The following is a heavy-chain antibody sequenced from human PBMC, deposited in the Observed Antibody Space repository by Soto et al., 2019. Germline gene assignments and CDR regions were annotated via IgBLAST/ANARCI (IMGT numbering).Heavy chain of an antibody. Sequence: QVQLVESGGGVVQPGRSLRLSCAASGFTLSNYGMHWVRQAPGKGLEWVAVISYDGSNRYYTDSVKGRFTISRDNSKNTLSLQMNSLRAEDTAVYYCAKESRGDGFWSGYYNYYGMDVWGQGTTVAASS. CDR2: ISYDGSNR. CDR1: GFTLSNYG. D-gene: IGHD3-3*01. V-gene: IGHV3-30*18. J-gene: IGHJ6*02. CDR3: AKESRGDGFWSGYYNYYGMDV.